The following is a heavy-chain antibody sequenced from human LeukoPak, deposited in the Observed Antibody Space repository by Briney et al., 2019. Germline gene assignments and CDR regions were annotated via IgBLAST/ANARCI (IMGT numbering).Heavy chain of an antibody. CDR1: GFTFSSYA. J-gene: IGHJ4*02. V-gene: IGHV3-23*01. D-gene: IGHD3-22*01. CDR3: AKLHGYYYDSSGYYFDY. Sequence: GGSLRLSCAASGFTFSSYAMSWVRQAPGKGLEWVSAISGSGGSTYYADSVKGRFTISRDNSKNTLYLQMNSLRAEDTAVYYCAKLHGYYYDSSGYYFDYWGQGTLVTVSP. CDR2: ISGSGGST.